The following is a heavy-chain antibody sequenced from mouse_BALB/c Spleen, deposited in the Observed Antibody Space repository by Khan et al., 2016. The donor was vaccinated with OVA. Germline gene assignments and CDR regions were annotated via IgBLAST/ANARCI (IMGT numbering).Heavy chain of an antibody. CDR1: GYTFTNYW. V-gene: IGHV1-7*01. CDR2: INPSTDYT. D-gene: IGHD1-1*01. Sequence: QVRLQQSGAELAKPGASVKMSCKASGYTFTNYWMHWVKQRPGQGLEWIGYINPSTDYTESNQKFKDKASLTADKSSSTAYMQLTSLTSEDSALYYCVNHGSSSAWFTYWGQGTLVTVSA. CDR3: VNHGSSSAWFTY. J-gene: IGHJ3*01.